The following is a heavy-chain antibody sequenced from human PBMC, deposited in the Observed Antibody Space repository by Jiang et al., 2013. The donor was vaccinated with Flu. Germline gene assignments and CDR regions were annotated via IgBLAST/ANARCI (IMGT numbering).Heavy chain of an antibody. D-gene: IGHD3-10*01. CDR2: IYYSGST. CDR1: GGSISSYY. V-gene: IGHV4-59*01. CDR3: ARSRGELGYYYYGMDV. Sequence: YGSGLVKPSETLSLTCTVSGGSISSYYWSWIRQPPGRGLEWIGYIYYSGSTNYNPSLKSRVTISVDTSKNQFSLKLSSVTAADTAVYYCARSRGELGYYYYGMDVWGQGTTATVSS. J-gene: IGHJ6*02.